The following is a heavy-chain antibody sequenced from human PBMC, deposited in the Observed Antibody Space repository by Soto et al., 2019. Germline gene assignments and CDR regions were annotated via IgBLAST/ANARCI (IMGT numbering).Heavy chain of an antibody. CDR3: ARVTALEYWGSSRQQFDY. J-gene: IGHJ4*02. CDR1: GYTFSSYY. V-gene: IGHV1-46*01. D-gene: IGHD6-13*01. CDR2: INPSGGGT. Sequence: ASVKVSCKASGYTFSSYYIHWVRQAPGQGLEWMGIINPSGGGTTYPQNFQGRVTMTMDTSTSTVYMELNSLRSEDTAAYYCARVTALEYWGSSRQQFDYWGKGTLVSVSS.